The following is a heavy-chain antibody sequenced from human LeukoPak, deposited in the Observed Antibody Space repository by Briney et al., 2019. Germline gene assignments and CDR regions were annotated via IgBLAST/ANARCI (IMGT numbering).Heavy chain of an antibody. CDR3: AKDQAVIIKYYFDY. D-gene: IGHD3-3*01. CDR1: GFTFSGYE. V-gene: IGHV3-48*03. Sequence: GGSLRLSCAASGFTFSGYEMNWVRQSPGKGLEWISYISSRGTTIYYADSVRGRFTVSRDNAKNSLYLQMNSLRAEDTAVYYCAKDQAVIIKYYFDYWGQGTLVTVSS. J-gene: IGHJ4*02. CDR2: ISSRGTTI.